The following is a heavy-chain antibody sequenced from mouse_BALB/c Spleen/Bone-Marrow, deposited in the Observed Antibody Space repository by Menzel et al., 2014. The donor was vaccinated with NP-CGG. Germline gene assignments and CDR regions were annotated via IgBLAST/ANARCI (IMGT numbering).Heavy chain of an antibody. D-gene: IGHD2-1*01. V-gene: IGHV1S16*01. J-gene: IGHJ3*01. CDR1: GYTFTSYY. CDR2: INPSNGGT. CDR3: TRPNGNGFAY. Sequence: QVQLQQSGAELVKPGASVKLSCKASGYTFTSYYMYWVKQRPGQGLEWIGEINPSNGGTNFNEKFKSKATLTVDKSSSTAYMQLSSLTSEDSAVYYCTRPNGNGFAYWGQGTLVTVSA.